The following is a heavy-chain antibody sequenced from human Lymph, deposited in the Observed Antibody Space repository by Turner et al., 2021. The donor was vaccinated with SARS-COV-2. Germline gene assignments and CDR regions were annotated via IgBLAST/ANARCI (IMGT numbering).Heavy chain of an antibody. CDR2: IIPISGIA. J-gene: IGHJ5*02. CDR3: ARGRLDSYNESYYSWFDP. CDR1: GGTFSRYV. V-gene: IGHV1-69*04. Sequence: VQLVQSGAEVKNPVSSVKFSCNASGGTFSRYVIDWVRQATGQGLEWMGKIIPISGIANYEQKFQDGVTITADKSPGTAYMELSRLRAEDTAVYYCARGRLDSYNESYYSWFDPWGQGTLVTVSS. D-gene: IGHD1-26*01.